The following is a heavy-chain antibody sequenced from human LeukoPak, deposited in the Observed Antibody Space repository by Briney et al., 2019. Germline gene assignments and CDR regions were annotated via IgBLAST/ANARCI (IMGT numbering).Heavy chain of an antibody. CDR1: GYTFTSYY. V-gene: IGHV1-46*01. J-gene: IGHJ4*02. CDR2: ITTSGGST. CDR3: ARVRTIAAVGPDFDY. D-gene: IGHD6-13*01. Sequence: ASVKVSCKASGYTFTSYYMHWVRQAHGQGLEWMGIITTSGGSTSYAQNFQGRVTMTRDTSTSTVYMELTSLGSEDTAVYYCARVRTIAAVGPDFDYWGQGTLVTVSS.